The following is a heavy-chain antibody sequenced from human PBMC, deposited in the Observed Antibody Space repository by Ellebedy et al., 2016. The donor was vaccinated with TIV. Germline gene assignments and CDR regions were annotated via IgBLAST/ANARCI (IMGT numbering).Heavy chain of an antibody. J-gene: IGHJ4*02. CDR1: GGSISSYY. D-gene: IGHD2-8*01. CDR2: IYYSGST. Sequence: MPSETLSLTCTVSGGSISSYYWSWIRQPPGKGLEWIGYIYYSGSTNYNPSLKSRVTISVDTSKNQFSLKLGSVTAADTAVYYCARHKEGYCTNGVCSYFDYWGQGTLVTVSS. CDR3: ARHKEGYCTNGVCSYFDY. V-gene: IGHV4-59*08.